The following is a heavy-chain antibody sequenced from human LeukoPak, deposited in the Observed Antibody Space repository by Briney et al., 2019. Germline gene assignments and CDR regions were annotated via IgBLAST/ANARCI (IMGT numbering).Heavy chain of an antibody. J-gene: IGHJ4*02. CDR1: GGSISSYY. V-gene: IGHV4-4*09. Sequence: SETLSLTCTVSGGSISSYYWSWLRQPPGKGLEWIGYIYTSGSTNYNPSLKSRVTISVDTSKNQFSLKLSSVTAADTAVYYCARHNSAWVALDYWGQGTLVTVSS. CDR3: ARHNSAWVALDY. CDR2: IYTSGST. D-gene: IGHD2/OR15-2a*01.